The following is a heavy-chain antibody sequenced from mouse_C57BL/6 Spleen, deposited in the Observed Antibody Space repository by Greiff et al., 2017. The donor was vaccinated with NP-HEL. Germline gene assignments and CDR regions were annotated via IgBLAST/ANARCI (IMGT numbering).Heavy chain of an antibody. CDR3: ARLRRYYFGY. Sequence: EVQRVESGGDLVKPGGSLKLSCAASGFTFSSYGMSWVRQTPDKRLEWVGTISSGGSYPYYPDSVKGLFTISRDNATNTLYLQISSLTSEDTAIFWSARLRRYYFGYRGQGTTLTVSS. CDR1: GFTFSSYG. CDR2: ISSGGSYP. J-gene: IGHJ2*01. V-gene: IGHV5-6*01. D-gene: IGHD1-1*01.